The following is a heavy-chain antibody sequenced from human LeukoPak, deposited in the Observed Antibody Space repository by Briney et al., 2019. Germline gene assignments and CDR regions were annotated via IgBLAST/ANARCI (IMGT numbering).Heavy chain of an antibody. CDR2: IIPVFGTT. Sequence: ASVKVSCKASGGTFSSFVIGWVQQAPGQGLEWMGGIIPVFGTTHYAQKFQGRATITADESTSTAYMEVSSLRSEDTAVYYCTRDLRGACSGNSCPSGDYWGQGTLVTVSS. J-gene: IGHJ4*02. V-gene: IGHV1-69*01. CDR1: GGTFSSFV. CDR3: TRDLRGACSGNSCPSGDY. D-gene: IGHD2-15*01.